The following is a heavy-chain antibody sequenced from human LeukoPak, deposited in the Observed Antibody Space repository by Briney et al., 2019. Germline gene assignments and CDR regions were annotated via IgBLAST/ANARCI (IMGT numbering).Heavy chain of an antibody. CDR2: INPSGGST. V-gene: IGHV1-46*01. CDR1: GYTFTGYY. D-gene: IGHD3-16*02. CDR3: ARQLRLGELSTNWFDP. J-gene: IGHJ5*02. Sequence: ASVKVSCKASGYTFTGYYMHWVRQAPGQGLEWMGIINPSGGSTSYAQKFQGRVTMTRDTSTSTVYMELSSLRSEDTAVYYCARQLRLGELSTNWFDPWGQGTLVTVSS.